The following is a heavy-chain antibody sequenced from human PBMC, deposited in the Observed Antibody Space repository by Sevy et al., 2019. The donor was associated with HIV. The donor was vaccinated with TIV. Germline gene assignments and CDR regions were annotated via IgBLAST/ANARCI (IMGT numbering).Heavy chain of an antibody. CDR2: IYPEDSET. V-gene: IGHV5-51*01. J-gene: IGHJ4*02. CDR1: GYSFTSHW. D-gene: IGHD3-22*01. Sequence: GESLKISCQGSGYSFTSHWIGWVRHMPGKGLEWMGIIYPEDSETRYSPSFQGQVTFSADKSISTAYLQWSSLKASDTAMYYCATSRSGHFDSSGYYIYWGQGTLVTVSS. CDR3: ATSRSGHFDSSGYYIY.